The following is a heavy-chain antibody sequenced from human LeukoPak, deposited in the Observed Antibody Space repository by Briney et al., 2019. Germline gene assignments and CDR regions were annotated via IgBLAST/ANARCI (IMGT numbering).Heavy chain of an antibody. Sequence: GSLRLSCAASGFTFSSYAMTWVRQAPGKGLEWIGSIYHSGSTYYNPSLKSRVTISIDTSKNQFSLKLTSVTAADAAVYYCARQTEPDYKTSGWYFDLWGRGTLVTVSS. V-gene: IGHV4-38-2*01. J-gene: IGHJ2*01. CDR2: IYHSGST. CDR1: GFTFSSYA. D-gene: IGHD1-14*01. CDR3: ARQTEPDYKTSGWYFDL.